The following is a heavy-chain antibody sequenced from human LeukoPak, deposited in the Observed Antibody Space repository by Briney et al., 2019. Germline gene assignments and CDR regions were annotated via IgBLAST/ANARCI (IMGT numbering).Heavy chain of an antibody. D-gene: IGHD2-15*01. CDR3: AKGLKTVRGYCSGGSCRDY. CDR2: ISGSGGST. Sequence: GGSLRLSCAASGFTFSSYAMSWVRQAPGKGLEWVSAISGSGGSTNYADSVKGRFTISRDNSKNTLYLQMNSLRAEDTAVYYCAKGLKTVRGYCSGGSCRDYWGQGTLVTVSS. J-gene: IGHJ4*02. CDR1: GFTFSSYA. V-gene: IGHV3-23*01.